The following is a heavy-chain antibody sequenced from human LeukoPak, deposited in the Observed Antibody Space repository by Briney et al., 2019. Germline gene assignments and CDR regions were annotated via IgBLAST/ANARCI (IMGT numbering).Heavy chain of an antibody. V-gene: IGHV1-69*05. CDR3: ARGPLLTVTTTSIDV. CDR1: GGTFSSYA. J-gene: IGHJ6*04. CDR2: IIPIFGTA. D-gene: IGHD4-17*01. Sequence: GASVKVSCKASGGTFSSYAISWVRQAPGQGLEWMGRIIPIFGTANYAQKFQGRVTITTDESTSTAYMELSSLRSEDTAVYYCARGPLLTVTTTSIDVWGKGTTVTVSS.